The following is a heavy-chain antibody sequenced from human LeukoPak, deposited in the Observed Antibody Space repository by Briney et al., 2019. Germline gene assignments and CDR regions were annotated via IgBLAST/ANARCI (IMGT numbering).Heavy chain of an antibody. CDR2: ISAYNGNT. Sequence: ASVTVSCKASGYTFTSYGISWVRQAPGQGLEWMGWISAYNGNTNYAQKLQGRVTMTTDTSTSTAYMELRSLRSDDTAVYYCARAGGNYDSSGYYVRWFDPWGQGTLVAVSS. CDR1: GYTFTSYG. J-gene: IGHJ5*02. D-gene: IGHD3-22*01. V-gene: IGHV1-18*01. CDR3: ARAGGNYDSSGYYVRWFDP.